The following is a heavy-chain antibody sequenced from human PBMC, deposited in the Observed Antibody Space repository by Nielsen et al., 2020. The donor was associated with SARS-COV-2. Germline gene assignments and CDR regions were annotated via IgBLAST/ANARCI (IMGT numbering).Heavy chain of an antibody. CDR2: IIPIFGTA. J-gene: IGHJ6*02. CDR3: ARGKLTATVFNYYYGMDV. D-gene: IGHD5-18*01. Sequence: WVRQAPGLGLEWMGGIIPIFGTANYAQKFQGRVTITADESTSTAYMELSSLRSEDTAVYYCARGKLTATVFNYYYGMDVWGQGTTVTVSS. V-gene: IGHV1-69*01.